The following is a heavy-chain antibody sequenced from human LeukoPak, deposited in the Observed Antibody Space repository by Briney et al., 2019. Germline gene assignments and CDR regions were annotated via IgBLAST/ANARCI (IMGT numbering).Heavy chain of an antibody. V-gene: IGHV1-69*13. CDR3: ASIPATTVTPYYYYGMDV. J-gene: IGHJ6*02. CDR1: GGTFSSYA. CDR2: IIPIFGTA. Sequence: SVKVSCKASGGTFSSYAISWVRQAPGQGLEWMGGIIPIFGTANYAQKFQGRVTITADESTSTAYMELSSLRSEDMAVYYCASIPATTVTPYYYYGMDVWGQGTTVTVSS. D-gene: IGHD4-11*01.